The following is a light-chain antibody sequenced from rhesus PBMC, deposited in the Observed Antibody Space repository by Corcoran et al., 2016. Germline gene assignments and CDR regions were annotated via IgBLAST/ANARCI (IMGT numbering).Light chain of an antibody. J-gene: IGKJ1*01. CDR1: QGISIW. CDR2: KAS. CDR3: QQHYSAPRT. Sequence: DIQMTQSQSSLSASVGDRVTITCRASQGISIWLAWYQQKPGNAPKLLIYKASTWPSGLPSRLTGSGLWSEFTLTISSLQPEDFATYYCQQHYSAPRTFGQVTKFEIK. V-gene: IGKV1-21*01.